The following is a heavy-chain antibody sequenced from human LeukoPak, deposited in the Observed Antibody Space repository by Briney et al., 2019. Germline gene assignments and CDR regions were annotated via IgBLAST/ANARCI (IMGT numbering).Heavy chain of an antibody. CDR1: GFTFSSYA. V-gene: IGHV3-23*01. D-gene: IGHD6-25*01. J-gene: IGHJ2*01. CDR3: AKRSVSGYTSGWDWYFDL. Sequence: GGSLRLSCAASGFTFSSYAMSWVRQAPGKGLEWVSAISGSGGSTYYADSVKGRFTISRDNSKNTLYLQMNSLRAEDTAVYYCAKRSVSGYTSGWDWYFDLWGRGTLVTVSS. CDR2: ISGSGGST.